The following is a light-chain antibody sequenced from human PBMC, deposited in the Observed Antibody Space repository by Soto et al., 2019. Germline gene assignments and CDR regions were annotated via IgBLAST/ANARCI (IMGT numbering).Light chain of an antibody. CDR2: EGS. Sequence: QSVLTQPASVSGSPGQSITISCTATSSDVGSYNFVSWYQQHPGKAPKLMIYEGSRRPSGVSNRFSGSKSGNTASLTISGLQAEDEADYYCCSYAGSSTPHYVFGTGTKVTVL. CDR1: SSDVGSYNF. J-gene: IGLJ1*01. CDR3: CSYAGSSTPHYV. V-gene: IGLV2-23*01.